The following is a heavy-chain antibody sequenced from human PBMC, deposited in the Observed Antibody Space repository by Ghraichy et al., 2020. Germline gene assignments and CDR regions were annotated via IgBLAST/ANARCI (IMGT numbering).Heavy chain of an antibody. CDR2: ISGRGDDT. V-gene: IGHV3-23*01. CDR3: AKAADRMVRGLYFAH. CDR1: GFTFSNYA. D-gene: IGHD3-10*01. J-gene: IGHJ4*02. Sequence: GGSLRLSCTASGFTFSNYAMSWVRQAPGKGVEWVAGISGRGDDTYYADSVKGRFIISRDNSKNTLYLQSNSLRADDTAMYYCAKAADRMVRGLYFAHWGQGTLVTVSS.